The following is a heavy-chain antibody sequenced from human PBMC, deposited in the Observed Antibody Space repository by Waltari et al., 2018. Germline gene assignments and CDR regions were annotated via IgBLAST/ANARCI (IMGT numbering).Heavy chain of an antibody. CDR1: GSPFTSYG. CDR2: ISAYNGNT. CDR3: ARAREYNWNDYYYYMDV. V-gene: IGHV1-18*01. D-gene: IGHD1-20*01. Sequence: QVQLVQSGAEVKKPGASVKVSCKASGSPFTSYGISCVRPAPGQGLEWMGWISAYNGNTNYAQKLQGRVTMTTDTSTSTAYMELRSLRSDDTAVYYCARAREYNWNDYYYYMDVWGKGTTVTVSS. J-gene: IGHJ6*03.